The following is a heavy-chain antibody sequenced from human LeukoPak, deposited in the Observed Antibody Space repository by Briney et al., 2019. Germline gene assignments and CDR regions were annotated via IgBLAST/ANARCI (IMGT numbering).Heavy chain of an antibody. CDR1: GFTFSSYG. V-gene: IGHV3-30*18. CDR2: ISYDGSNK. D-gene: IGHD3-10*01. Sequence: QPGGSLRLSCAASGFTFSSYGMHWVRQAPGKGLEWVAVISYDGSNKYYVDSVKGRFTISRDNSKNTLYLQMNSLRAEDTAVYYWAKDHPRGGFGEFSFDYWGQGTLVTVSS. J-gene: IGHJ4*02. CDR3: AKDHPRGGFGEFSFDY.